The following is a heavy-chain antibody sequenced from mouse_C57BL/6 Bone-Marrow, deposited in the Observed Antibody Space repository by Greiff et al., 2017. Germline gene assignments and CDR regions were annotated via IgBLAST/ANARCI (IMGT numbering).Heavy chain of an antibody. CDR2: ISSGSSTI. D-gene: IGHD2-5*01. CDR1: GFTFSDYG. J-gene: IGHJ2*01. V-gene: IGHV5-17*01. Sequence: EVKLVESGGGLVKPGGSLKLSCAASGFTFSDYGMHWVRQAPEKGLEWVAYISSGSSTIYYADTVKGRFTISRDNAKNTLFLQMTSLRAEDTAMYDCARDYYSNHADYWGQGTTLAVSS. CDR3: ARDYYSNHADY.